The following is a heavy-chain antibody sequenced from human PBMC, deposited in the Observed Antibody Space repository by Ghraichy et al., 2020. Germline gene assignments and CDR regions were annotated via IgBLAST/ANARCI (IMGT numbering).Heavy chain of an antibody. V-gene: IGHV3-30*03. J-gene: IGHJ4*02. CDR3: ARDRTSSGYSYGRLQY. D-gene: IGHD5-18*01. Sequence: GGSLRLPCAASGFTFSTYAMHWVRQAPGKGLEWLAVISYDGGKKYYADSVKGRFTVSRDNSKDTLYLQMDSLQTEDTAVYYCARDRTSSGYSYGRLQYWGLGTLVTVSS. CDR1: GFTFSTYA. CDR2: ISYDGGKK.